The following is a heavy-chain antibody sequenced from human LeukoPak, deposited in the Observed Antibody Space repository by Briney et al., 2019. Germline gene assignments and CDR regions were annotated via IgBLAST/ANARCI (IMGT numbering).Heavy chain of an antibody. V-gene: IGHV4-34*01. CDR2: INNSGST. D-gene: IGHD3-10*01. Sequence: SETLSLTCAVYVGSFSGYYWSWIRQPPGKGLEWIGEINNSGSTNYNSSLKSRVAISVDTSKNQFSLKLSSVTAADTAVYYCARGYYGSGSHCCHMDVRGKGTTITVS. CDR1: VGSFSGYY. CDR3: ARGYYGSGSHCCHMDV. J-gene: IGHJ6*03.